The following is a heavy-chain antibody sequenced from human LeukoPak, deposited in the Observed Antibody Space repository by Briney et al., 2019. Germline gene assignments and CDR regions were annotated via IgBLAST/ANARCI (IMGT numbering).Heavy chain of an antibody. V-gene: IGHV4-38-2*02. CDR3: ARSSSSYGDFDY. CDR1: GYSISSGYC. J-gene: IGHJ4*02. Sequence: SEALSLTCTVSGYSISSGYCWGWIRQPPGKGLEWIGSLYHGGSNYYNPSLKSRGTISEDTSKSQFSLKLSSVTAADTAVYYCARSSSSYGDFDYWGQGTLVTVSS. CDR2: LYHGGSN. D-gene: IGHD4-17*01.